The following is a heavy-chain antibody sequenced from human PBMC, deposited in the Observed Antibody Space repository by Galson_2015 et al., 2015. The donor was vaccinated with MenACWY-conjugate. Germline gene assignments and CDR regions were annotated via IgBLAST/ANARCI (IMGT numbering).Heavy chain of an antibody. D-gene: IGHD6-13*01. J-gene: IGHJ1*01. CDR2: IYPGDSDT. Sequence: QSGAEVKKPGESLTISCEGSGYSFTSYWIGWVRQMPGQGLEWMGIIYPGDSDTRYSPSFQGQVTISADKSTSTAYLQWSSLKASDTAMYYCARSRIAAIGPTSVYFQHWGQGTLVTVS. CDR1: GYSFTSYW. V-gene: IGHV5-51*01. CDR3: ARSRIAAIGPTSVYFQH.